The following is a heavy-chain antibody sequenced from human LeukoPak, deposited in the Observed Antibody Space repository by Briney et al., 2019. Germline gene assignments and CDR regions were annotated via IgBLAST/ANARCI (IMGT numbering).Heavy chain of an antibody. CDR2: INHSGST. D-gene: IGHD6-13*01. J-gene: IGHJ4*02. Sequence: SETLSLTCAVYGGSFSGYYWSWIRQPPGKGLEWIGEINHSGSTNCNPSLKSRVTISVDTSKNQFSLKLSSVTAADTAVYYCARGLVTSAAGYYFDYWGQGTLVTVSS. V-gene: IGHV4-34*01. CDR3: ARGLVTSAAGYYFDY. CDR1: GGSFSGYY.